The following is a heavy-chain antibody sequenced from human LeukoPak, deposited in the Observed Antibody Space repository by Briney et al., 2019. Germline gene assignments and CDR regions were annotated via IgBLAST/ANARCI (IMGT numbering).Heavy chain of an antibody. J-gene: IGHJ6*03. CDR2: IYYSGST. CDR1: GGSISSSSYY. V-gene: IGHV4-39*07. CDR3: ARDFRFWSGYPMDV. Sequence: PSETLSLTCTVSGGSISSSSYYWGWIRQPPGKGLEWIGSIYYSGSTYYNPSLKSRVTISVDTSKNQFSLKLSSVTAADTAVYYCARDFRFWSGYPMDVWGKGTTVTVSS. D-gene: IGHD3-3*01.